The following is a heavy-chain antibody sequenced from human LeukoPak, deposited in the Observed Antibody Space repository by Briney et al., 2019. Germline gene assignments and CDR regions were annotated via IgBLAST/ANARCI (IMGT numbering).Heavy chain of an antibody. CDR2: IYTSGSN. CDR3: ARESLGPPYYFDY. V-gene: IGHV4-61*02. CDR1: GGSISTGADY. J-gene: IGHJ4*02. Sequence: SETLSLTCTVSGGSISTGADYWSWIRQPAGKGLEWNGRIYTSGSNNYNPSLKSRVTISVDTSKNQFFLKLSSVTAADTAVYYCARESLGPPYYFDYWGQGTLVTVSS. D-gene: IGHD1-26*01.